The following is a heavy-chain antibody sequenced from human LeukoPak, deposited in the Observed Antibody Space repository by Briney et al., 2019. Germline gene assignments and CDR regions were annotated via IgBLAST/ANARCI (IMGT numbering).Heavy chain of an antibody. J-gene: IGHJ4*02. Sequence: SETLSLTCAVYGGSFSGYYWTWIRQPPGKGLEWIGYIYYSGSTNYNPSLKSRVTTSVDTSKNQFSLKLSSVTAADTAVNYCARDTGTVVDYWGQGTLVTVSS. CDR2: IYYSGST. CDR3: ARDTGTVVDY. D-gene: IGHD4-23*01. CDR1: GGSFSGYY. V-gene: IGHV4-59*01.